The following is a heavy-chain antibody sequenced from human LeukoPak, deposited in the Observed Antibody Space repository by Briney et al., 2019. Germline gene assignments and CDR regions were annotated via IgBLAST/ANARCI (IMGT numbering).Heavy chain of an antibody. Sequence: SETLSLTGTVSGGSISSYYWSWIRQPPGKGLEWIGYIYYSGSTNYNPSLKSRVTISVDTSKNQFSLKLSSVTAADTAVYYCAREITMVRGGRHWFDPWGQGTLVTVSS. CDR3: AREITMVRGGRHWFDP. CDR1: GGSISSYY. J-gene: IGHJ5*02. V-gene: IGHV4-59*13. CDR2: IYYSGST. D-gene: IGHD3-10*01.